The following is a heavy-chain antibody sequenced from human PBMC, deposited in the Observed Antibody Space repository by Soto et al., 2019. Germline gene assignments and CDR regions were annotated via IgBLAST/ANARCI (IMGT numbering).Heavy chain of an antibody. Sequence: PGGSLRLSCAASGFTFSSYAMSWARQAPGKGLEWVSSIGVSSDAYYADSVKGRFTISRDNSRNTLYLEMYSLRAEDTAVYYCARYIPGVRYYGMDVWGQGTTVTVS. V-gene: IGHV3-23*01. CDR2: IGVSSDA. CDR1: GFTFSSYA. CDR3: ARYIPGVRYYGMDV. J-gene: IGHJ6*02. D-gene: IGHD2-2*01.